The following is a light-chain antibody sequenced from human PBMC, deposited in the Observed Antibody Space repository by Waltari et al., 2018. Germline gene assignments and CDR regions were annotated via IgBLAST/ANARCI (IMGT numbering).Light chain of an antibody. J-gene: IGKJ2*01. CDR2: WAA. CDR3: QQYYTTPYT. V-gene: IGKV4-1*01. Sequence: DIVMTQSPDSLAMSLGARATINCKSSQSVLYSANNKNNLAWYQQKPGQPPNLLIYWAATRESGVPDRFSGSGSGTDFTLTISSLQAEDVAVYYCQQYYTTPYTFGQGTKLEIK. CDR1: QSVLYSANNKNN.